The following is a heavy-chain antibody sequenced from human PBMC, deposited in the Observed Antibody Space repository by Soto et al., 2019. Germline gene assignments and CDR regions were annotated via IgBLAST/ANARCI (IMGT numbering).Heavy chain of an antibody. CDR2: IIPIFATV. D-gene: IGHD1-26*01. CDR3: PIWWEAVRYQYCVRGV. CDR1: GGTHNNYA. V-gene: IGHV1-69*06. Sequence: QVQLLQSGSEVRKPGSSVKVSCKASGGTHNNYAFTWVRQARGHGLEWVGGIIPIFATVVYAQRFEGRVTISADKSTSPACMELTNLSFDDTAVYYCPIWWEAVRYQYCVRGVWGEGTALTVSS. J-gene: IGHJ6*04.